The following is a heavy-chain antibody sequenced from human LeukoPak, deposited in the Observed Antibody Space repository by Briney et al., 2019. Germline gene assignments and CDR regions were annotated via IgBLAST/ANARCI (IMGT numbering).Heavy chain of an antibody. CDR1: GFTFSSNW. Sequence: GGSLRLSCAASGFTFSSNWMHWVRQAPGKGLVWVSRINEDGSTTNYADSVKGRFTISRDNAKNTLYLQMNSLRAEDTAVYYCARGHEEENWFDPWGQGTLVTVSS. V-gene: IGHV3-74*01. CDR3: ARGHEEENWFDP. J-gene: IGHJ5*02. CDR2: INEDGSTT.